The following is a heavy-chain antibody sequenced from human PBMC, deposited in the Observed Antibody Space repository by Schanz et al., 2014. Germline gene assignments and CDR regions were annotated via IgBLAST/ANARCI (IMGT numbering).Heavy chain of an antibody. J-gene: IGHJ4*02. CDR1: GATFNSYA. CDR2: IIPPLRQT. CDR3: ARIIDGDYLY. Sequence: QVRLVQSGAEVKKPGSSVKVSCKSSGATFNSYAFGWVRQAPGQGFEWVGSIIPPLRQTRYAQKFEERVIITEDTYTTTVYMDLASMTSDDTAVYFCARIIDGDYLYWGQGTLVTVSS. D-gene: IGHD4-17*01. V-gene: IGHV1-69*04.